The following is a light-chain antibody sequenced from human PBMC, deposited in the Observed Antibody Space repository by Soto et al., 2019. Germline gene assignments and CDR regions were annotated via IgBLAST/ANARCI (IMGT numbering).Light chain of an antibody. CDR3: QQFSSYPLT. CDR2: DAS. Sequence: EIVLTQSPGTLSLSPGERATLSCRASQSVSSSYLAWYQQKPGQAPWLLIYDASSRATGIPDRFSGGGSGTDFTLTISRLEPEDFAVYYCQQFSSYPLTFGGGTKVDIK. J-gene: IGKJ4*01. V-gene: IGKV3-20*01. CDR1: QSVSSSY.